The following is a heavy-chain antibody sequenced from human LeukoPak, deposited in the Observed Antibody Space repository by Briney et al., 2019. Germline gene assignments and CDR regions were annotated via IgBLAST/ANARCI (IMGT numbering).Heavy chain of an antibody. CDR3: ARASRVEWLRLPAFDI. CDR1: GGSISSYY. J-gene: IGHJ3*02. V-gene: IGHV4-59*01. Sequence: SETLFLTCTVSGGSISSYYWSWIRQPPGKGLEWIGYIYYSGSTNYNPSLKSRVTISVDTSKNQFSLKLSSETAADTAVYYCARASRVEWLRLPAFDIWGQGTMVTVSS. D-gene: IGHD5-12*01. CDR2: IYYSGST.